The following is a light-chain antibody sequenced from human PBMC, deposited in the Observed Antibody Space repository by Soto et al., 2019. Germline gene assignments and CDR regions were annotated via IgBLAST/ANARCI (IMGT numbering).Light chain of an antibody. J-gene: IGLJ2*01. V-gene: IGLV1-44*01. CDR3: AAWDDSLNGRAV. CDR2: SNN. Sequence: QSVLTQPPSASGTPVQRVTISCSGSSSNIGSNTVNWYQQLPGTAPKLLIYSNNQRPSGVPDRFSGSKSGTSASLAISGLQSEDEADYYCAAWDDSLNGRAVFGGGTKLTVL. CDR1: SSNIGSNT.